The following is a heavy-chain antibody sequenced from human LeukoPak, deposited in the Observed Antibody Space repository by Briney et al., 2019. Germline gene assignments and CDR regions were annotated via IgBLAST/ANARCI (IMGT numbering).Heavy chain of an antibody. D-gene: IGHD1-1*01. CDR2: IYYTGRT. J-gene: IGHJ5*02. V-gene: IGHV4-39*01. CDR1: GGSISNSSHS. CDR3: AQSLGSGNWIGNWFDP. Sequence: SETLSLTCTVSGGSISNSSHSWGWIRQPPGKGLEWTGTIYYTGRTYYNPSLESRLTISVDTSKNQFSLKLTSVTAADTAIYYCAQSLGSGNWIGNWFDPWGQGTLVTVSS.